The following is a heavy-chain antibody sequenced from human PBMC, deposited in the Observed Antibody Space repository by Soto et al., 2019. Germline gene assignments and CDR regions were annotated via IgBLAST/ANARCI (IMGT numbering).Heavy chain of an antibody. J-gene: IGHJ4*02. CDR3: ARDRMTTVTQFDY. D-gene: IGHD4-17*01. Sequence: QVQLVESGGGVVQPGRSLRLSCAAAGFTFSSYGVHWVRQAPGKGLEWVAVIWYDGSNKYYVDSVKGRFTISRDNSKNTLYLQMNNLRAEDTAVYYCARDRMTTVTQFDYWGQGTLVTVSS. V-gene: IGHV3-33*01. CDR2: IWYDGSNK. CDR1: GFTFSSYG.